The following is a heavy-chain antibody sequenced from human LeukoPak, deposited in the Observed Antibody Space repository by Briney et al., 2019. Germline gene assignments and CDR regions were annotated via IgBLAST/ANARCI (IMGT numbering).Heavy chain of an antibody. Sequence: ASVKVSCKASGYTFTGYYMHWVRQAPGQGLEWMGWISAYNGNTNYAQKLQGRVTMTTDTSTSTAYMELRSLRSDDTAVYYCARQYYYDSSGYYYHWGQGTLVTVSS. V-gene: IGHV1-18*04. J-gene: IGHJ5*02. CDR3: ARQYYYDSSGYYYH. CDR1: GYTFTGYY. CDR2: ISAYNGNT. D-gene: IGHD3-22*01.